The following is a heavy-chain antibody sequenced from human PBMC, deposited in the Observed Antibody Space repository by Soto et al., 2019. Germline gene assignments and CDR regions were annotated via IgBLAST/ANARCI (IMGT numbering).Heavy chain of an antibody. V-gene: IGHV3-11*06. CDR2: SSNSGTFT. J-gene: IGHJ4*02. D-gene: IGHD3-10*02. CDR1: GFTFSDYY. Sequence: PGGSLRLSGEVSGFTFSDYYISWIRQAPWRGLEWISYSSNSGTFTRYSDSVKGRFSISRDNTKNFLYLQMNSLRAEDTAVYYCARSGDNYNVLDYWGRGTPVAVCS. CDR3: ARSGDNYNVLDY.